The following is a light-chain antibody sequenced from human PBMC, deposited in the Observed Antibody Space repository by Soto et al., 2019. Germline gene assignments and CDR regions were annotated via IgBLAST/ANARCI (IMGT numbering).Light chain of an antibody. CDR1: SSDVGGYNH. V-gene: IGLV2-11*01. J-gene: IGLJ2*01. Sequence: QSALTQPRSVSGSPGQSVTISCTGTSSDVGGYNHVSWYQHHPGKAPKVMIYDVTKRPSGVPDRFSGSKSGNTASLTISGLQAEDEADYYCCSFAGSYILRVLGGGTKVTVL. CDR2: DVT. CDR3: CSFAGSYILRV.